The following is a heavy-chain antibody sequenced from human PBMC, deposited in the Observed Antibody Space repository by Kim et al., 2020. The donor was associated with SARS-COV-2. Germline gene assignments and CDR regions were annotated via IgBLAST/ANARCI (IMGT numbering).Heavy chain of an antibody. CDR3: ARGIQLWDLDY. J-gene: IGHJ4*02. D-gene: IGHD5-18*01. CDR2: N. V-gene: IGHV3-30*01. Sequence: NYYADYVEDRFTLYRDNAQNTLYLQMNSLGAEDTAVYYCARGIQLWDLDYWGQGTLVTVSS.